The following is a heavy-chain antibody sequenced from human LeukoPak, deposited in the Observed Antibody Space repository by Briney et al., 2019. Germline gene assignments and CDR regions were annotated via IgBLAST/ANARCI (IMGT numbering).Heavy chain of an antibody. D-gene: IGHD2-2*01. CDR3: ARGLGGRTLMPPDY. J-gene: IGHJ4*02. V-gene: IGHV1-69*05. CDR2: IIPIFGTA. Sequence: ASVKVSCKASGGTFSSYAISWVRQAPGQGLEWMGGIIPIFGTANYAQKFQGRVTITTDESTSTAYMELSSLRSEDTAVYYCARGLGGRTLMPPDYWGQGTLVTVSS. CDR1: GGTFSSYA.